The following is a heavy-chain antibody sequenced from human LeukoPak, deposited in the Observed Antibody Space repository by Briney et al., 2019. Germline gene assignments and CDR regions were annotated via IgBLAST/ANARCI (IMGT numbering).Heavy chain of an antibody. CDR1: GFTFCSYG. D-gene: IGHD5-18*01. CDR3: ATGRDTAMVRLDY. CDR2: IRYDGTNK. V-gene: IGHV3-30*02. J-gene: IGHJ4*02. Sequence: GGSLRLSCAASGFTFCSYGMLWVRQAPGKGLKCVAFIRYDGTNKYYADSVKGRFTISRDNSKNTMYLQMNSLRAEDTAVYFCATGRDTAMVRLDYWGQGTLVTVSS.